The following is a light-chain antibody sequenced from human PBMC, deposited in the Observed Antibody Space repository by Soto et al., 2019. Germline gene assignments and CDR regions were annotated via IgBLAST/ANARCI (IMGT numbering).Light chain of an antibody. J-gene: IGKJ1*01. CDR1: QSVSSK. V-gene: IGKV3-15*01. CDR2: GAS. Sequence: EIVMTQSPATLSVSPGERATLSCRARQSVSSKLAWYQQKPGQGPRLLIYGASTRATGIPARFSGSGSGTEFTLTISRLQSEDFAVYYCQHYSTWLWTFGQGTKVEIK. CDR3: QHYSTWLWT.